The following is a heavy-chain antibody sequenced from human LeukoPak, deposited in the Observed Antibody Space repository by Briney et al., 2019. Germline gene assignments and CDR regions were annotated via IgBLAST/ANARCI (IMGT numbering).Heavy chain of an antibody. V-gene: IGHV4-4*07. Sequence: SETLSLICTVSGGSISTHYWSWIRQPAGKGLEWIGRIHTNGNTKYNPSLKSRVTVSVDMSKNQFSLNLSSVTAADTAVYFCARIYDFWSNSIYYFDYWAREPWSPSPQ. CDR1: GGSISTHY. J-gene: IGHJ4*02. D-gene: IGHD3-3*01. CDR2: IHTNGNT. CDR3: ARIYDFWSNSIYYFDY.